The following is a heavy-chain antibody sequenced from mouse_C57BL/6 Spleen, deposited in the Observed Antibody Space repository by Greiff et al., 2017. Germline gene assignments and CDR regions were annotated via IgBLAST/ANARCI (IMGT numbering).Heavy chain of an antibody. CDR1: GYTFTSYW. J-gene: IGHJ2*01. CDR3: ARSLGLITTVVAPSSYYCDY. V-gene: IGHV1-55*01. CDR2: IYPGSGST. Sequence: QVQLQQPGAELVKPGASVKMSCKASGYTFTSYWITWVKQRPGQGLEWIGDIYPGSGSTNYNEKFKSKATLTVDTSSSTAYMQLSSLTSEDSAVYYWARSLGLITTVVAPSSYYCDYWGQGTTLTVSS. D-gene: IGHD1-1*01.